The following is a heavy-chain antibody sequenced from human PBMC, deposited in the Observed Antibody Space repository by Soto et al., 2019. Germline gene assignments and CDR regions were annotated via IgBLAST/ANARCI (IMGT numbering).Heavy chain of an antibody. CDR1: RYIFTNYG. CDR3: ARALTGYGMDV. V-gene: IGHV1-18*01. J-gene: IGHJ6*02. Sequence: QVQLVQSGVEVREPGASVKVSCKAVRYIFTNYGVIWVRQAPGQGLEWMGWITTYNGNTEYAQKFQGRVTMTTDASTSTAYMELGSLRSDDTAFYYCARALTGYGMDVWGQGTTVTVSS. CDR2: ITTYNGNT.